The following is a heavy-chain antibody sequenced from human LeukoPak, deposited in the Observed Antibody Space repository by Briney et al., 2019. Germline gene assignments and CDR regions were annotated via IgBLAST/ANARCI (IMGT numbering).Heavy chain of an antibody. CDR1: GFTFSNYW. CDR3: ARWFTSTFRHFYYYYGLDV. CDR2: IKQDGSEK. D-gene: IGHD2-2*01. J-gene: IGHJ6*02. Sequence: PGGSLRLSCAASGFTFSNYWMTWVRQAPGKGLEWVANIKQDGSEKYYVGSVKARFTVSRDNAKGSLFLQMNSLRAEDTAVYYCARWFTSTFRHFYYYYGLDVWGQGTTVTVSS. V-gene: IGHV3-7*01.